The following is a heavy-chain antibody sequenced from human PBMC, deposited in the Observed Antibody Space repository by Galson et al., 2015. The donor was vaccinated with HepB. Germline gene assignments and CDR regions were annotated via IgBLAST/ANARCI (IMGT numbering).Heavy chain of an antibody. CDR1: GDSVSSNSAA. D-gene: IGHD3-22*01. CDR3: ARNVYCDTSGYYYKPGWVDP. J-gene: IGHJ5*02. Sequence: CAISGDSVSSNSAAWNWIRQSPSRGLEWLGRPYYRSKWYYDYAVSVRSRITINPDISRNQFALQLYSVTPEDTAVYYCARNVYCDTSGYYYKPGWVDPWGQGTLVTVSS. CDR2: PYYRSKWYY. V-gene: IGHV6-1*01.